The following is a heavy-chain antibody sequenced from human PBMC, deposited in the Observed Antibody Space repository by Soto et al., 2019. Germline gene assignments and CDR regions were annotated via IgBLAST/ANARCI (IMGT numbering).Heavy chain of an antibody. V-gene: IGHV3-48*03. J-gene: IGHJ4*02. Sequence: VQLVESGGGLVKPGGSLRLSCAASGFTFSSYEMNWVRQAPGKGLEWVSYISSSGSTIYYADSVKGRFTISRDNAKNSLYLQMNSLRAEDTAVYYCARDRSSSWYEYYFDYWGQGTLVTVSS. D-gene: IGHD6-13*01. CDR2: ISSSGSTI. CDR3: ARDRSSSWYEYYFDY. CDR1: GFTFSSYE.